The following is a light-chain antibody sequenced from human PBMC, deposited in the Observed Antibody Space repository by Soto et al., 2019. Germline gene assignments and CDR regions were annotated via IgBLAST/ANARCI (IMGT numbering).Light chain of an antibody. Sequence: LPLTQSPSLLSASLASRVTITCLASQGISSSLAWYQQRAGKAPKFLIYAAPTLQSGAPSRFSGSGSGTEFALTISSLQPEDFATYYCQHYNSYPEAFGQGTKVDIK. CDR1: QGISSS. V-gene: IGKV1-9*01. CDR3: QHYNSYPEA. CDR2: AAP. J-gene: IGKJ1*01.